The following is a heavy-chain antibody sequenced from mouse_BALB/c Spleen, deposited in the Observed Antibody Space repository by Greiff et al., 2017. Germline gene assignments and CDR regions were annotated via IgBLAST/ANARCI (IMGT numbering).Heavy chain of an antibody. V-gene: IGHV3-8*02. CDR1: GDSITSGY. J-gene: IGHJ1*01. CDR2: ISYSGST. CDR3: ARYRTTADWYFDV. Sequence: DVQLQESGPSLVKPSQTLSLTCSVTGDSITSGYWNWIRKFPGNKLEYMGYISYSGSTYYNPSLKSRISITRDTSKNQYYLQLNSVTTEDTATYYCARYRTTADWYFDVWGAGTTVTVSS. D-gene: IGHD1-2*01.